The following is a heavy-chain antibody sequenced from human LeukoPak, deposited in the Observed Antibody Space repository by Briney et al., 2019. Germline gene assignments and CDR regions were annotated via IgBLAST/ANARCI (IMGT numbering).Heavy chain of an antibody. J-gene: IGHJ4*02. CDR1: GFTFTSYA. D-gene: IGHD2-2*01. CDR3: AKEPFIVVVPAAMGLDY. V-gene: IGHV3-23*01. CDR2: ISGGGST. Sequence: GGSLRLSCAASGFTFTSYAMTWVRQAPGKGLEWVSAISGGGSTYYADSVKGRFTISRDNSKNPLYLQMNSPRAEDTAVYYCAKEPFIVVVPAAMGLDYWGQGTLVTVSS.